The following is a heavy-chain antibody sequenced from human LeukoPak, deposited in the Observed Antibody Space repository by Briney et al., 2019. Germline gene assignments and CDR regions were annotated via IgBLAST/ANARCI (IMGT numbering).Heavy chain of an antibody. CDR1: GGSISSYY. CDR3: ARQVGRGAYDAWYFDH. Sequence: SETLSLTCAVSGGSISSYYWSWIRRPPGKGLEWIGYMLYRGSTNYDPSLKSRVTISIDASKSQFSLKLTSVTGADTALYYCARQVGRGAYDAWYFDHWGPGTLVTVSS. J-gene: IGHJ4*02. D-gene: IGHD5-12*01. CDR2: MLYRGST. V-gene: IGHV4-59*08.